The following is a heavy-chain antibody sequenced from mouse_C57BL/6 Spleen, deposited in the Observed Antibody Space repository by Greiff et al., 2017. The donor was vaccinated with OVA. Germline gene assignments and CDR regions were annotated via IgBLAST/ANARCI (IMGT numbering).Heavy chain of an antibody. CDR2: IYIGNGYT. V-gene: IGHV1-58*01. Sequence: EVKLVESGAELVRPGSSVKMSCKTSGYTFTSYGINWVKQRPGQGLEWIGYIYIGNGYTEYNEKFKGKATLTSDTSSSTAYMQLSSLTSEDSAIYFGARSSNWAWCAYWGQGTLVTVSA. CDR1: GYTFTSYG. D-gene: IGHD4-1*01. J-gene: IGHJ3*01. CDR3: ARSSNWAWCAY.